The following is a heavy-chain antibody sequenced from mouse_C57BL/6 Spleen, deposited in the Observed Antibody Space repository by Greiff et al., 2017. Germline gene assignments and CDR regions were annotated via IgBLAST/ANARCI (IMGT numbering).Heavy chain of an antibody. J-gene: IGHJ3*01. D-gene: IGHD2-14*01. CDR1: GYAFSSSW. CDR2: IYPGDGDT. V-gene: IGHV1-82*01. Sequence: QVQLQQSGPELVKPGASVKISCKASGYAFSSSWMNWVKQRPGKGLEWIGRIYPGDGDTNYNGKFKGKATLTADKSSSTAYMQLSSLTSEDSAVYFCARGGGTRFAYWGQGTLVTVSA. CDR3: ARGGGTRFAY.